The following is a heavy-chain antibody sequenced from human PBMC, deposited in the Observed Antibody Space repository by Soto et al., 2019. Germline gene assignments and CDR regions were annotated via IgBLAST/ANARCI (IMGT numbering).Heavy chain of an antibody. V-gene: IGHV3-74*01. J-gene: IGHJ4*02. D-gene: IGHD3-22*01. CDR3: VRPRYDGSGTPFDY. CDR1: GFTLSGYW. Sequence: EVQLVESGGGLVQPGGSLRLSCEASGFTLSGYWMHWVRQVPGKGLVWVSRISPDGSDTTHADSVKGRFTVSRDNAKNTLYLQMNSLRPEDTALYYCVRPRYDGSGTPFDYWGQGTLVTVSS. CDR2: ISPDGSDT.